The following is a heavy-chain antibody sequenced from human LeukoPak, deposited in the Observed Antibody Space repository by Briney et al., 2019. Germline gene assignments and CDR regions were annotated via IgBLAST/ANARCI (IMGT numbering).Heavy chain of an antibody. Sequence: PGGSLRLSCAASGFTFSSYDMNWVRQAPGKGLEWVSYITSGSSTIYYADSVKGRFTISRDNSKNTLYLQMNSLRVEDTAVYYCARASIAAGGAFDYWGQGTLVTVSS. J-gene: IGHJ4*02. CDR2: ITSGSSTI. CDR3: ARASIAAGGAFDY. V-gene: IGHV3-48*01. D-gene: IGHD6-13*01. CDR1: GFTFSSYD.